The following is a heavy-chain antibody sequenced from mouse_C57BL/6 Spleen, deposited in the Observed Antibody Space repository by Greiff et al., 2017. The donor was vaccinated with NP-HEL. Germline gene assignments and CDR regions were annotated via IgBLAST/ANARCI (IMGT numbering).Heavy chain of an antibody. Sequence: VQLQQSGAELMKPGASVKLSCKATGYTFTGYWIEWVKQRPGHGLEWIGEILPGSGSTNYNEKFKGKATFTADTSSNTAYMQLSSLTTEDSAIYYCARKAYYSNYYYYAMDYWGQGTSVTVSS. CDR2: ILPGSGST. J-gene: IGHJ4*01. V-gene: IGHV1-9*01. CDR3: ARKAYYSNYYYYAMDY. D-gene: IGHD2-5*01. CDR1: GYTFTGYW.